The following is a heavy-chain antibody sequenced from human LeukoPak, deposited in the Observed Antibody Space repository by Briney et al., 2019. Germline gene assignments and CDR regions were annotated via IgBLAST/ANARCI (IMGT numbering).Heavy chain of an antibody. Sequence: ASVKVSCKASGYTFTSYDINWVRQATGQGLEWMGWMNPNSGNTGYAQKFQGRVTMTRNTSISTAYMELSSLRSEDTAVYYCARDRDYSNYHFDYWGQGTLVTVSS. CDR3: ARDRDYSNYHFDY. CDR1: GYTFTSYD. J-gene: IGHJ4*02. CDR2: MNPNSGNT. V-gene: IGHV1-8*01. D-gene: IGHD4-11*01.